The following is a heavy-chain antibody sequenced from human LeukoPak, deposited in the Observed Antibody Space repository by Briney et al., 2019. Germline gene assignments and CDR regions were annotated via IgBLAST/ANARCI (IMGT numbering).Heavy chain of an antibody. Sequence: PGGSLRLSCAASGFTFSDYAMTWARQAPGKGLEGVAGISGFGGRTYYADSMKGRFTISRDNSKNTLFLQMHSLRADDTAVYYCARPKYSNGYYWFDPWGQGTLVTVSA. D-gene: IGHD6-25*01. V-gene: IGHV3-23*01. J-gene: IGHJ5*02. CDR3: ARPKYSNGYYWFDP. CDR2: ISGFGGRT. CDR1: GFTFSDYA.